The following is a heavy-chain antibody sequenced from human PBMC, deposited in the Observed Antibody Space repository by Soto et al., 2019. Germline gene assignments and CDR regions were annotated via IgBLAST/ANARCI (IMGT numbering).Heavy chain of an antibody. J-gene: IGHJ6*02. CDR1: EGTFSSYA. CDR3: ASPTKPLDYYYGMDV. CDR2: IIPIFGTA. D-gene: IGHD1-1*01. V-gene: IGHV1-69*12. Sequence: QVQLVQSGAEVKKPGSSVKVSCKATEGTFSSYAISWVRQAPGQGREWMGGIIPIFGTAHYAQKFQGRVTIAAGESTRTAYRELSSLRSEDTAVFYCASPTKPLDYYYGMDVWGQGTTVTVSS.